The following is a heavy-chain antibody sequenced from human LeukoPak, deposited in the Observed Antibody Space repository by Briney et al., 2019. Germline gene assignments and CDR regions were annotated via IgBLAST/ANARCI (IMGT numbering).Heavy chain of an antibody. Sequence: GGSLRLSCAASGFTVSSNYMSWVRQAPGKGLEWVSVIYSGGSTYYADSLKGRFTVSRDISKNTLYLQMNSLRAEDTAIYYCAKVRKGVGAFDLWGQGTMVTVSS. J-gene: IGHJ3*01. CDR2: IYSGGST. V-gene: IGHV3-53*01. CDR1: GFTVSSNY. D-gene: IGHD3-16*01. CDR3: AKVRKGVGAFDL.